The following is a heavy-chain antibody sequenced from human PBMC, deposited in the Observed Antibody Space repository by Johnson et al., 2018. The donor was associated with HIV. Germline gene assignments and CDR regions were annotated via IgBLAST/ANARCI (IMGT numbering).Heavy chain of an antibody. CDR2: ISYDGSNK. CDR1: TFRSHA. V-gene: IGHV3-30*04. J-gene: IGHJ3*02. CDR3: ARDRGWGYVGGNSWNAFDI. Sequence: TFRSHAMHWVRQAPGKGLEWVAVISYDGSNKYYADSVKGRLTVSRDNFKNTLHLQMNSLRGEDTAVYYCARDRGWGYVGGNSWNAFDIWGQGTMVTVSS. D-gene: IGHD4-23*01.